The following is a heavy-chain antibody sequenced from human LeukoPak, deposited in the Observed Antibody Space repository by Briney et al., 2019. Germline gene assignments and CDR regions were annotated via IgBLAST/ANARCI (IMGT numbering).Heavy chain of an antibody. CDR3: AKITVATTPNY. V-gene: IGHV3-23*01. CDR1: GFTFSDFY. CDR2: ITDNGRKT. Sequence: GGSLRLSCAVSGFTFSDFYMSWVRQASGKGLEWVSGITDNGRKTYYADSVKGRFSISRDNFKSTLYLQMSDLRAEDTAVYYCAKITVATTPNYWGQGTLVTVSS. D-gene: IGHD3-10*01. J-gene: IGHJ4*02.